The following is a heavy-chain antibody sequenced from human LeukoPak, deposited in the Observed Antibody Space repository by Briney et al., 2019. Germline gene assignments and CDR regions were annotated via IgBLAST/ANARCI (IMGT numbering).Heavy chain of an antibody. V-gene: IGHV4-4*02. CDR3: ARHGGSGSYYDY. CDR2: IYYSGST. D-gene: IGHD3-10*01. J-gene: IGHJ4*02. CDR1: GGSISSSNW. Sequence: SGTLSLTCAVSGGSISSSNWWSWVRQPPGKGLEWIGSIYYSGSTYYNPSLKSRVTISVDTSKNQFSLKLSSVTAADTAVYYCARHGGSGSYYDYWGQGTLVTVSS.